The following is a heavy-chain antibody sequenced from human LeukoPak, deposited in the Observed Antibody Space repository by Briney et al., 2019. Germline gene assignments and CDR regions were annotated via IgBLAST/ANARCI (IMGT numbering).Heavy chain of an antibody. CDR2: IKQDGSEK. Sequence: GGSLRLSCAASGFTFGSYTMSWVRQAPGKGLEWVANIKQDGSEKYYVDSVKGRFTISRDNAKNSLYLQMNGLRAEDTAAYYCAVGGSGKHWGQGTLVTVSS. D-gene: IGHD3-16*01. V-gene: IGHV3-7*01. J-gene: IGHJ4*02. CDR1: GFTFGSYT. CDR3: AVGGSGKH.